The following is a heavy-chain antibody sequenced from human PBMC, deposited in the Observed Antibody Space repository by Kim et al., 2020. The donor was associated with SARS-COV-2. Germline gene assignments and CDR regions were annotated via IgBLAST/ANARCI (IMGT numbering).Heavy chain of an antibody. Sequence: GGSLRLSCAASGFTFDDYGMSWVRQAPGKGLEWVSGINRNSGSTGYADSVKGRFTISRDNAKNSLFLQMNSPRAEDTALYHCVRGYAGGPFDLWGQGTLVTVSS. CDR1: GFTFDDYG. J-gene: IGHJ4*02. D-gene: IGHD3-16*01. CDR3: VRGYAGGPFDL. CDR2: INRNSGST. V-gene: IGHV3-20*01.